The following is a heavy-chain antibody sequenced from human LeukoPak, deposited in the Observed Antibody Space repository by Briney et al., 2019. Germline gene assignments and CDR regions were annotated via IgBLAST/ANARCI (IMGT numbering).Heavy chain of an antibody. V-gene: IGHV3-49*03. Sequence: GGSLRLSCTASGFTFGDYAMSWFRQAPGKGLEWVGFIRSKAYGGTTEYAASAKGRFTISRDDSKSIAYLQMHSLKTEDTAVYYCTRDNDYVWGTPGYWGQGTLVTVSS. CDR2: IRSKAYGGTT. CDR1: GFTFGDYA. J-gene: IGHJ4*02. CDR3: TRDNDYVWGTPGY. D-gene: IGHD3-16*01.